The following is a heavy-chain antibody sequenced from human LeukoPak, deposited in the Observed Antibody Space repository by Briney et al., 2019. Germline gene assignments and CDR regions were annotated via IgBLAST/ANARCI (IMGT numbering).Heavy chain of an antibody. CDR3: ARDIFGVPSAYTDYYYYYMDV. CDR2: IYTSGST. J-gene: IGHJ6*03. CDR1: GGSISTNTYY. V-gene: IGHV4-61*02. D-gene: IGHD2-2*02. Sequence: PSETLSLTCTVSGGSISTNTYYWGWIRQPAGKGLEWIGRIYTSGSTNYNPSLKSRVTMSVDTSKNQFSLKLSSVTAADTAVYYCARDIFGVPSAYTDYYYYYMDVWGKGTTVTISS.